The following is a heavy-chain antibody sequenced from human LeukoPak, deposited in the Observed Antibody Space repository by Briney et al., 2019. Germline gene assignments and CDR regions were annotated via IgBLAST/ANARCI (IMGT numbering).Heavy chain of an antibody. CDR3: ATAGRGYSYRSPQSGFDY. V-gene: IGHV3-48*03. Sequence: GGSLRLSCAASGFTFSSYERNWVRQAPGKGLEWVSYISSSGSTIYYADSVKGRFTISRDNAKNSLYLQMNSLRAEDTAVYYCATAGRGYSYRSPQSGFDYWGQGTLVTVSS. CDR1: GFTFSSYE. CDR2: ISSSGSTI. D-gene: IGHD5-18*01. J-gene: IGHJ4*02.